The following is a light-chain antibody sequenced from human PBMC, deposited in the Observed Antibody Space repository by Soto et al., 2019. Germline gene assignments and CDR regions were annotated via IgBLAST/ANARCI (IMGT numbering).Light chain of an antibody. J-gene: IGLJ1*01. CDR2: DVS. CDR1: VGFYGL. V-gene: IGLV2-23*02. CDR3: SLDAGSSIYV. Sequence: QLVLTQPASVSGSPGQSITMSCTDVGFYGLVSWYQQHPGKVPKLMIYDVSKRPSGVSERFSGSKSGNTAYLTISALQADDEADYYCSLDAGSSIYVFGTGTKVTVL.